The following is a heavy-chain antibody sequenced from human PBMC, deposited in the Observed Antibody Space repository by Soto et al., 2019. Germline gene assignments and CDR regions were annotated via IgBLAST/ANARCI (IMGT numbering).Heavy chain of an antibody. Sequence: PGGSLRLSCAASGFTFSSYSMNWVRQAPGKGLEWVSSISSSSSYIYYADSVKGRFTISRDNAKNSLYLQMNSLRAEDTAVYYCARDLAVAPRYNWFDPWGQGTLVTVSS. D-gene: IGHD6-19*01. J-gene: IGHJ5*02. CDR1: GFTFSSYS. CDR2: ISSSSSYI. CDR3: ARDLAVAPRYNWFDP. V-gene: IGHV3-21*01.